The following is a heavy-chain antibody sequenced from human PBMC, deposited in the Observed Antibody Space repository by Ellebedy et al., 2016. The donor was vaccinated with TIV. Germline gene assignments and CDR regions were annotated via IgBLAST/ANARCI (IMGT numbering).Heavy chain of an antibody. CDR2: INHSGNT. CDR3: ARGGTFSHGLWYFDY. J-gene: IGHJ4*02. Sequence: SETLSLTCAVYGGSFSGYYWSWIRQPPGKGLEWIGEINHSGNTNYNPSLKSRVTISVDPSKNQFSLKLNSVTAADTAAYYCARGGTFSHGLWYFDYWGQGTLVTGSS. D-gene: IGHD5-18*01. V-gene: IGHV4-34*01. CDR1: GGSFSGYY.